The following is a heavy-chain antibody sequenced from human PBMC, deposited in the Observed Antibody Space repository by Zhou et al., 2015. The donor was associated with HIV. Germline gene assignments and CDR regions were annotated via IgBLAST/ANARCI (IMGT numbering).Heavy chain of an antibody. CDR1: GGTFSSYT. D-gene: IGHD7-27*01. J-gene: IGHJ4*02. Sequence: QVQLVQSGAEVKKPGSSVKVSCKASGGTFSSYTISWVRQAPGQGLEWMGRIIPILGIANYAQKFQGRVTITADKSTSTAYMELSSLRSEDTAVYYCARGRLMTGDGYFDYWGQGTLVTVSS. CDR3: ARGRLMTGDGYFDY. CDR2: IIPILGIA. V-gene: IGHV1-69*02.